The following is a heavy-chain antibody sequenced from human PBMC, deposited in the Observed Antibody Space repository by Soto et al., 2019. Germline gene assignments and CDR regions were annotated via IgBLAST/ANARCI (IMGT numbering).Heavy chain of an antibody. CDR2: ISAYNGNT. V-gene: IGHV1-18*01. J-gene: IGHJ4*02. D-gene: IGHD3-16*01. Sequence: QVQLVQSGAEMKKPGASVKVSCKASGYTFTSYGISWVRQAPGQGLEWMGWISAYNGNTNYAQMLKVRVTMTTDTSTSTAYRELRSLTSDDTAVYYWARDLAAGLVDYWGQGTLVTVSS. CDR3: ARDLAAGLVDY. CDR1: GYTFTSYG.